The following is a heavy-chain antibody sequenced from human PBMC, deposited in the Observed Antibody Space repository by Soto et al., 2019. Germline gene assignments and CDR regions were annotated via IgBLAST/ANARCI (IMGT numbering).Heavy chain of an antibody. V-gene: IGHV3-9*01. D-gene: IGHD6-13*01. Sequence: EVQLVESGGGLVQPGRSLRLSCAASGFTFDDYAMHWVRQAPGKGLEWVSGISWNSGSIGYADSVKGRFTISRDNAKNSLYLQMNSLRAEDTALYYCAKETRGRGSWYSRYYYYYMDVWGKGTTVTVSS. CDR2: ISWNSGSI. CDR3: AKETRGRGSWYSRYYYYYMDV. J-gene: IGHJ6*03. CDR1: GFTFDDYA.